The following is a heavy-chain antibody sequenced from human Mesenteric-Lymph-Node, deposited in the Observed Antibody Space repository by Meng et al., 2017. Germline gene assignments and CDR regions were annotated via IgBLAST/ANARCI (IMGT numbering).Heavy chain of an antibody. D-gene: IGHD6-19*01. V-gene: IGHV3-11*04. J-gene: IGHJ4*02. CDR2: ISATGSTI. CDR3: ARGNIIAVAGIGVFDY. CDR1: GFTFSDYY. Sequence: GESLKISCVASGFTFSDYYMTWIRQAPGKGLEWVSYISATGSTIYYADSVKGRFTISRDNAKNSLYLQMNSLRAEDTAVYYCARGNIIAVAGIGVFDYWGQGTLVTVSS.